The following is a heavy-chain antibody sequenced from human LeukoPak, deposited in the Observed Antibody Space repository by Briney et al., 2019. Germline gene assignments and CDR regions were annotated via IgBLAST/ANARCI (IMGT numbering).Heavy chain of an antibody. CDR1: GGSISSGGYY. Sequence: TLSLTCTVSGGSISSGGYYWSWIRQPPGKGLEWIGYIYHSGSTYYNPSLKSRVTISVDTSKNQFSLKLSSVTAADTAVYYCARAKGSSWNFDYWGQGTLVTVSS. CDR3: ARAKGSSWNFDY. D-gene: IGHD6-13*01. CDR2: IYHSGST. J-gene: IGHJ4*02. V-gene: IGHV4-30-2*05.